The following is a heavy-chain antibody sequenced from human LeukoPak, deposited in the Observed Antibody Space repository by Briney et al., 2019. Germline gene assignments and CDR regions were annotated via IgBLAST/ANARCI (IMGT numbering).Heavy chain of an antibody. V-gene: IGHV3-21*01. Sequence: PGGSLRLSCAASGFTFSSYSMNWVRQAPGKGLEWVSSISSSSSYIYYADSVKGRFTISRDNAKNSLYLQMNSLRAEDTAVYYCARTQYQLHNWFDPWGQGTLVTVSS. CDR3: ARTQYQLHNWFDP. CDR1: GFTFSSYS. D-gene: IGHD2-2*01. CDR2: ISSSSSYI. J-gene: IGHJ5*02.